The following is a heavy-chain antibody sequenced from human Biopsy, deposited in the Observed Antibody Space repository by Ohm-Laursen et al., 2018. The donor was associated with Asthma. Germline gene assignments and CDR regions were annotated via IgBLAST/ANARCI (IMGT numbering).Heavy chain of an antibody. V-gene: IGHV4-39*01. D-gene: IGHD6-19*01. Sequence: SDTLSLTCTVSGGSISNSNYYWGWIRQSPGKGLESIGHVYYSGSTNYNPSLKSRVTISLDASKNEFSLRLTYVTAADTAQYYCVRQSGYRSGWPKLLFVYYGTDVWGPGTTVTVSS. CDR3: VRQSGYRSGWPKLLFVYYGTDV. CDR1: GGSISNSNYY. CDR2: VYYSGST. J-gene: IGHJ6*02.